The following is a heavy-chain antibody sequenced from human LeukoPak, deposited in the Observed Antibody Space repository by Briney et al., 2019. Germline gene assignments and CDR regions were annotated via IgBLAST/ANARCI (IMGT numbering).Heavy chain of an antibody. D-gene: IGHD2/OR15-2a*01. CDR1: GFTFSSYG. Sequence: GGSLRLSCAASGFTFSSYGMHWVRQAPGKGLEWVSTITVGGGDTNYADSVKGRFTISRDNSKSTLYLQMNSLRAADTAVYYCAMLASQYLTSWFDYWGQGTLVTVSS. CDR2: ITVGGGDT. V-gene: IGHV3-23*01. J-gene: IGHJ4*02. CDR3: AMLASQYLTSWFDY.